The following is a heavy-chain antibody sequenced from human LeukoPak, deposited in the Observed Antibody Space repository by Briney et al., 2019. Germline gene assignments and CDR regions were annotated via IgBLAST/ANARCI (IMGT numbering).Heavy chain of an antibody. CDR2: LSPSTTHT. J-gene: IGHJ3*02. D-gene: IGHD2-15*01. CDR3: AREADCSGGSCYRGAFDI. V-gene: IGHV3-11*06. CDR1: GFTFSDYY. Sequence: GGSLRLSCAVSGFTFSDYYMSWSRQAPGKGLEWLSYLSPSTTHTSYADSVKGRFTTSRDNSKNTLSLQMNSLRAEDTAVYYCAREADCSGGSCYRGAFDIWGQGTMVTVSS.